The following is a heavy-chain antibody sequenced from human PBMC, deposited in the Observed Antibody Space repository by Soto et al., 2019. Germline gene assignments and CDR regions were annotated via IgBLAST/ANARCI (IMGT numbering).Heavy chain of an antibody. Sequence: PSETLSLTCTVSGGSVTSDEDYWTWIRQSPGTGLEWIGYISNSGSTGYNPPLKTRLSMSVDRSKNQFTLRLTSVTAADTAVHFCATESGSTYGYFDHWGQGTQVTVSS. J-gene: IGHJ4*02. V-gene: IGHV4-30-4*01. D-gene: IGHD5-18*01. CDR1: GGSVTSDEDY. CDR3: ATESGSTYGYFDH. CDR2: ISNSGST.